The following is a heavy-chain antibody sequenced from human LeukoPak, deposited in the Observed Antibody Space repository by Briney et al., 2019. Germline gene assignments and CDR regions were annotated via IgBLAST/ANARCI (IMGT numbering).Heavy chain of an antibody. CDR3: ASTEGSLDY. CDR1: GGSISSSNW. Sequence: SETLSLTCAVSGGSISSSNWWSWVRQPPGKGLELIGEIYHSGSTNYNPSLQRRVTISVDKSKNQFSLKLSSVTAADTAVYYCASTEGSLDYWGQATLVTVPS. V-gene: IGHV4-4*02. CDR2: IYHSGST. D-gene: IGHD3-10*01. J-gene: IGHJ4*02.